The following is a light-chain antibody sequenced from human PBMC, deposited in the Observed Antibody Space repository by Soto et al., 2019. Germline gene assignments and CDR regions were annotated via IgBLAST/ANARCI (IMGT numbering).Light chain of an antibody. CDR1: QSVLYSSNNNNY. Sequence: DIVMTQSPDSLAVSLGERATINCKSSQSVLYSSNNNNYLAWYQQKPGQPPKLLIYWASTRESVVPDRFSGSGSGTDFTLTISSLQAEDVAVYYCQQYYSTPFTFGPGTKVEIK. J-gene: IGKJ3*01. V-gene: IGKV4-1*01. CDR2: WAS. CDR3: QQYYSTPFT.